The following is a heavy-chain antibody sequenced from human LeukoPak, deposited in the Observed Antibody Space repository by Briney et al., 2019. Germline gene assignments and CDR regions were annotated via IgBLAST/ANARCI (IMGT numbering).Heavy chain of an antibody. CDR1: GFTFDDYG. CDR2: INWNGGSI. J-gene: IGHJ4*02. V-gene: IGHV3-20*04. D-gene: IGHD5-24*01. CDR3: AKSGYNRFDY. Sequence: GGSLRLSCAASGFTFDDYGMSWVRQAPGKGLEWVSSINWNGGSIGYVDSVKGRFTISRDNAKNYLYLQMNSLRAEDTAVYYCAKSGYNRFDYWGQGTLVTVSS.